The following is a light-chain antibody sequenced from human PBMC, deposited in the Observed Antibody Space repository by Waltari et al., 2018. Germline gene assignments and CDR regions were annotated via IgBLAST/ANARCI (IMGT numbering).Light chain of an antibody. V-gene: IGKV3-20*01. Sequence: EIVLTQPPGTLSWSPGERATLSCRASQSVSRNVAWYQQKPGQAPRLLISDASTRATGIPDRFSGSGFGTDFSLTISRLEPEDFAVYYCQKYGTLPATFGQGTTVEIK. CDR1: QSVSRN. CDR2: DAS. J-gene: IGKJ1*01. CDR3: QKYGTLPAT.